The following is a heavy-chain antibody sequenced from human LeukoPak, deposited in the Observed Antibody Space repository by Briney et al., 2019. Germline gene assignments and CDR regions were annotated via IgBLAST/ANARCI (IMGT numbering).Heavy chain of an antibody. V-gene: IGHV4-39*02. CDR3: ARSSGTGTFSY. D-gene: IGHD6-25*01. CDR2: VYYGRSP. Sequence: SETLSLTCTVSGDSISRSTYYWAWIRQPPGKGPEWIGSVYYGRSPYFNPSLESRATISVDTSKNHFSLKMSSVTAADTAVYYCARSSGTGTFSYWGQGTLVTVSS. CDR1: GDSISRSTYY. J-gene: IGHJ4*02.